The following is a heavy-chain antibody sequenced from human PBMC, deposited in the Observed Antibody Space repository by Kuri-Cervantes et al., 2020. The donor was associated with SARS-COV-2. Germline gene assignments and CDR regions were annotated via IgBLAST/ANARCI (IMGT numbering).Heavy chain of an antibody. CDR1: GYTFTSYG. CDR3: ARDRRHYDFWSGYSHDAFDI. J-gene: IGHJ3*02. CDR2: ISAYNGNT. D-gene: IGHD3-3*01. V-gene: IGHV1-18*01. Sequence: ASVKVSCKASGYTFTSYGISWVRQAPGQGLEWMRWISAYNGNTNYAQKLQGRVTMTTDTSTSTAYMELRSLRFEDTAVYYCARDRRHYDFWSGYSHDAFDIWGQGTMVTVSS.